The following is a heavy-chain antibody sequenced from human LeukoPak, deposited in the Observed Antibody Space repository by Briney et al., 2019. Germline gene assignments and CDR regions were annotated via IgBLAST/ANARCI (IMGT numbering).Heavy chain of an antibody. CDR3: ARDLETDISDAFDI. CDR1: GFNFRTYW. J-gene: IGHJ3*02. CDR2: LYSGGTT. D-gene: IGHD3-9*01. Sequence: GGSLRLSCAASGFNFRTYWMSWVRQAPGKGLEWVSVLYSGGTTYYADSVKGRFTISRDNSKNTLYLQMNSLRAEDTAVYYCARDLETDISDAFDIWGRGTMVTVSS. V-gene: IGHV3-66*01.